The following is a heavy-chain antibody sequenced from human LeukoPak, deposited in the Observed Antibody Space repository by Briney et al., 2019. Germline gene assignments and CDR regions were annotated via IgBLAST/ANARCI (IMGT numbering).Heavy chain of an antibody. J-gene: IGHJ5*02. CDR2: ISSSNLYI. V-gene: IGHV3-21*04. CDR1: GFTFSSYS. CDR3: ARGQQLVSGGWFDP. Sequence: GGSLRLSCAASGFTFSSYSMNWVRQVPGKGLEWVSSISSSNLYIYYTDSVKGRFTISRDNAKNSLFLQMNSLRAEDTAVYSCARGQQLVSGGWFDPWGQGTLVTVSS. D-gene: IGHD6-13*01.